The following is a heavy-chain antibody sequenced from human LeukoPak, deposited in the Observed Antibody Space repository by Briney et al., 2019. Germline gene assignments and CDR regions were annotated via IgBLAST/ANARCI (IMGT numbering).Heavy chain of an antibody. CDR2: INHSGST. Sequence: PSETLSLTCAVYGGSFSGYYWSWIRQPPGKGVVWIGEINHSGSTNYNPSLKSRVTISVDTSKNQFSLKLSSVTAADTAVYYCARGQRSMSYGSGSYYPNYYYYMDVWGKGTTVTVSS. CDR3: ARGQRSMSYGSGSYYPNYYYYMDV. D-gene: IGHD3-10*01. J-gene: IGHJ6*03. V-gene: IGHV4-34*01. CDR1: GGSFSGYY.